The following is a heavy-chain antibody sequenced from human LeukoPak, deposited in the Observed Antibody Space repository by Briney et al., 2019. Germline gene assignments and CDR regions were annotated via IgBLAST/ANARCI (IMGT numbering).Heavy chain of an antibody. D-gene: IGHD2-21*02. V-gene: IGHV3-48*01. CDR1: EFTFSDYS. CDR2: ISRSRNTI. Sequence: GGSLRLSCAASEFTFSDYSMNWVRQAPGKGLEWISYISRSRNTIYYADSVKGRFTISRDNAKNSVYLQVNSLRAEDTAVYYCAKALGGDEPPPNDAFDLWGQGTMVTVSS. CDR3: AKALGGDEPPPNDAFDL. J-gene: IGHJ3*01.